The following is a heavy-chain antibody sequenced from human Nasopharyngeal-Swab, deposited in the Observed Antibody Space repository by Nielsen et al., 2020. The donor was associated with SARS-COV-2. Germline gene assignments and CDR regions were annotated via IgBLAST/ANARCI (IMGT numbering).Heavy chain of an antibody. Sequence: GGSLRLSCAASGFTVSSNYMSWVRQAPGKGLEWVSVIYSGGSTYYADSVKGRFTISRDNSKNTLYLQMNSLRAEDTAVYYCAKARRGGRDGYNGHFDLWGRGTLVTVSS. V-gene: IGHV3-66*01. D-gene: IGHD5-24*01. J-gene: IGHJ2*01. CDR2: IYSGGST. CDR1: GFTVSSNY. CDR3: AKARRGGRDGYNGHFDL.